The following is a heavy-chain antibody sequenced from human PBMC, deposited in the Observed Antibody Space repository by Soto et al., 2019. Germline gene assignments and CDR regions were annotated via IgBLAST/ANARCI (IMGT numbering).Heavy chain of an antibody. J-gene: IGHJ4*02. CDR3: ARVVYFDSSGYSV. CDR1: GFTFSSYS. CDR2: ITSSSDYV. Sequence: GGSLRLSCAASGFTFSSYSMSWVRQAPGKGLEWVSSITSSSDYVYYADSVKGRFTISRDNAKNSLYLQMNSLRAEDTAVYYCARVVYFDSSGYSVWGQGTLVTVSS. V-gene: IGHV3-21*01. D-gene: IGHD3-22*01.